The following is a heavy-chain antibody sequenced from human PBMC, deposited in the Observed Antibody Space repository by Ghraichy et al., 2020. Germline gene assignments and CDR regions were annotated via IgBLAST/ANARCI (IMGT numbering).Heavy chain of an antibody. CDR1: GGTFSSYA. CDR3: ARGRYYYDSSGYYYARDAFDI. Sequence: SVKVFCKASGGTFSSYAISWVRQAPGQGLEWMGGIIPIFGTANYAQKFQGRVTITADESTSTAYMELSSLRSEDTAVYYCARGRYYYDSSGYYYARDAFDIWGQGTMVTVSS. J-gene: IGHJ3*02. CDR2: IIPIFGTA. D-gene: IGHD3-22*01. V-gene: IGHV1-69*13.